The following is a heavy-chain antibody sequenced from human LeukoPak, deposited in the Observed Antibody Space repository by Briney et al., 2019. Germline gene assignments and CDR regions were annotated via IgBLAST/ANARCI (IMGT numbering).Heavy chain of an antibody. V-gene: IGHV4-59*01. Sequence: GSIXSYYXXXIRXPPGKGLEWIGYIYYSGSTNYNPSLKSRVTISVDTSKNQFSLKLSSVTAADTAVYYCARDLSWLVLDYWGQGTLVTVSS. CDR3: ARDLSWLVLDY. CDR2: IYYSGST. CDR1: GSIXSYY. D-gene: IGHD6-19*01. J-gene: IGHJ4*02.